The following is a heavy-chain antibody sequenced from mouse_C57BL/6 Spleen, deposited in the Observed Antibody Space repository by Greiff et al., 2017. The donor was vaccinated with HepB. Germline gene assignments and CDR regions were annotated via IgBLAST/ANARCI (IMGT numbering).Heavy chain of an antibody. D-gene: IGHD3-1*01. CDR3: TTTSVAY. Sequence: DVKLQESGAELVRPGASVKLSCTASGFNIKDDYMHWVKQRPEQGLEWIGWIDPENGDTEYASKFQGKATITADTSSNTAYLQLSSLTSEDTAVYYCTTTSVAYWGQGTLVTVSA. J-gene: IGHJ3*01. CDR1: GFNIKDDY. CDR2: IDPENGDT. V-gene: IGHV14-4*01.